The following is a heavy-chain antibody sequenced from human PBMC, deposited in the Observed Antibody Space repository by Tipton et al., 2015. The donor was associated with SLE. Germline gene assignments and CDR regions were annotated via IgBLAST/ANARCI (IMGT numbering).Heavy chain of an antibody. Sequence: SLRLSCTASGFTFGDYAMSWVRRAPGKGLEWVGFIRSKAYGGTTEYAASVKGRFTISRDDSKSIAYLQMNSLKTEDTAVYYCTRGASGSTGYWGQGTLVPVSS. D-gene: IGHD1-26*01. J-gene: IGHJ4*02. CDR3: TRGASGSTGY. V-gene: IGHV3-49*04. CDR1: GFTFGDYA. CDR2: IRSKAYGGTT.